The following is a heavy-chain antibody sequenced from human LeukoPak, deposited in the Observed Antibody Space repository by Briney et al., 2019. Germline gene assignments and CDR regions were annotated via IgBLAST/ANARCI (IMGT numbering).Heavy chain of an antibody. CDR2: IYPGDADA. CDR1: GYSFTSYW. D-gene: IGHD3-16*01. J-gene: IGHJ5*02. Sequence: GESLKISCMGSGYSFTSYWIGWVGQMTGKGLEWMGLIYPGDADASSRPSFQGEVTISADTPINTGYLQCSSLKASDTGMCNCAIFDFLFGEINNNWFDPWGQGTLVTVSS. CDR3: AIFDFLFGEINNNWFDP. V-gene: IGHV5-51*04.